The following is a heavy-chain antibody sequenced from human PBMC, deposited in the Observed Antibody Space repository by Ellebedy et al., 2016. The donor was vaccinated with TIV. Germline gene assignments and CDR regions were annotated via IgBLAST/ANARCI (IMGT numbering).Heavy chain of an antibody. D-gene: IGHD3-9*01. J-gene: IGHJ6*02. CDR1: GFTFSSYG. CDR3: AKEAYDILTGSQMHGMDV. V-gene: IGHV3-30*02. CDR2: ISYDGREK. Sequence: GGSLRLSCAASGFTFSSYGMHWVRQAPGKGLEWVAFISYDGREKFYADPVKGRFTISRGNSESTLHVQMNSLRPEDTAVYYCAKEAYDILTGSQMHGMDVWGQGTTVTVSS.